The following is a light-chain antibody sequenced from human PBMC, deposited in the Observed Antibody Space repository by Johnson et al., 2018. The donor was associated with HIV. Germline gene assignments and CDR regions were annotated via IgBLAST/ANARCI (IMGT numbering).Light chain of an antibody. Sequence: QSILTQPPSVSAAPGQKVTISCSGSSSNIGNNYVSWYQQLPGTAPKLLIYENNKRPSGIPDRFSGSKSGTSATLGITGLQTGAEADYYCGTWDTSLTKGGVFGTGTKVTVL. CDR1: SSNIGNNY. CDR2: ENN. J-gene: IGLJ1*01. V-gene: IGLV1-51*02. CDR3: GTWDTSLTKGGV.